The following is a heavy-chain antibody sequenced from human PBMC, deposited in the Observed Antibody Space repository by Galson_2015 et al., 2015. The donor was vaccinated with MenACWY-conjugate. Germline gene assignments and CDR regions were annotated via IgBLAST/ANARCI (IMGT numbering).Heavy chain of an antibody. Sequence: SLRLSCAASGFTFSKCVMSWVRQAPGKGLEWVSGISGSGGDIDYADSVKGRFTISRDNSKNTVYLQMNSLRAEDTAVYHCAKGANYYDSSGKRYDAFDIWSQGTMVTVSS. D-gene: IGHD3-22*01. V-gene: IGHV3-23*01. CDR2: ISGSGGDI. J-gene: IGHJ3*02. CDR3: AKGANYYDSSGKRYDAFDI. CDR1: GFTFSKCV.